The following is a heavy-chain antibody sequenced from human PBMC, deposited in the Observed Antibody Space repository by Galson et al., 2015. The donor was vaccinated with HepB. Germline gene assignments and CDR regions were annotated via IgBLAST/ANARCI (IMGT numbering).Heavy chain of an antibody. CDR2: IIPILGIA. Sequence: SVKVSCKASGGTFSRYTISWVRQAPGQGLEWMGRIIPILGIANYAQKFQGRVTITADKSTSTAYMELSSLRSEDTAVYYCAREGIAVAGDYWGQGTLVTVSS. V-gene: IGHV1-69*04. D-gene: IGHD6-19*01. J-gene: IGHJ4*02. CDR3: AREGIAVAGDY. CDR1: GGTFSRYT.